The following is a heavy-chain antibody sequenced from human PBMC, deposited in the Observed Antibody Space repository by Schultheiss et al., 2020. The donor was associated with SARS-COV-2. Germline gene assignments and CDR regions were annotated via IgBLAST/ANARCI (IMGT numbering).Heavy chain of an antibody. CDR1: GGSFSGYY. D-gene: IGHD2-2*01. CDR3: ARGVVVRSMEV. J-gene: IGHJ6*02. CDR2: INHSGST. Sequence: SETLSLTCAVYGGSFSGYYWSWIRQPPGKGLEWIGEINHSGSTNYNPSLKSRVTISVDTSKNQFSLKLSSVTAEDTAVYYCARGVVVRSMEVWGQGTTVTVSS. V-gene: IGHV4-34*01.